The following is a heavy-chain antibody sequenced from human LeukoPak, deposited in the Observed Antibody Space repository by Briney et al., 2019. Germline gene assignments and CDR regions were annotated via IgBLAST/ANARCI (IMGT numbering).Heavy chain of an antibody. CDR3: ARGAINSGSYDAYFDY. CDR1: GFTFSSYS. D-gene: IGHD1-26*01. Sequence: GGSLRLSCAASGFTFSSYSMNWVRQAPGRGLEWVSSISTSSIYIYYADSVKGRFTISRDNAKKSLYLQVNSLRAEDTAVYYCARGAINSGSYDAYFDYWGQGTLVAVSS. CDR2: ISTSSIYI. J-gene: IGHJ4*02. V-gene: IGHV3-21*01.